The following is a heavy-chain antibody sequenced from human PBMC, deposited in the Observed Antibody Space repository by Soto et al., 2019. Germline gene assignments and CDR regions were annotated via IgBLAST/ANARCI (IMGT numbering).Heavy chain of an antibody. CDR1: GGSISSYY. Sequence: SETLSLTCTVSGGSISSYYWSWIRQPAGKGLEWIGRTYTSGSTYYNPSLKSRVTISVDRSKNQFSLKLSSVTAADTAVYYCARVGGTETIYFDYWGQGTLVTVSS. V-gene: IGHV4-4*07. CDR2: TYTSGST. D-gene: IGHD1-1*01. J-gene: IGHJ4*02. CDR3: ARVGGTETIYFDY.